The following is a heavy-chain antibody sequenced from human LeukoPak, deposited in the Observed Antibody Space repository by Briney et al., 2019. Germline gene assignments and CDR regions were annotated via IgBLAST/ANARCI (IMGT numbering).Heavy chain of an antibody. D-gene: IGHD3-3*01. J-gene: IGHJ4*02. CDR3: AREGFLKDFDY. CDR1: GGSISSYY. V-gene: IGHV4-59*01. CDR2: IYYSGST. Sequence: PSETLSLTCTVSGGSISSYYWSWIRQPPGKGLEWIGYIYYSGSTNYNPSLKSRVTISVDTSKNQFSLKLSSVTAADTAVYYCAREGFLKDFDYWGQGTLVTVSS.